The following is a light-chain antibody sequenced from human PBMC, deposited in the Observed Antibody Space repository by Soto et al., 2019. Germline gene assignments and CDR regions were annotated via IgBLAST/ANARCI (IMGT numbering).Light chain of an antibody. J-gene: IGKJ4*01. V-gene: IGKV3D-15*01. CDR3: QQYNQSPLT. CDR2: GES. Sequence: EIVMTQSPATLSVSPGERATLSCWASQNVGYHLAWYQQKPGQAPRLLIYGESTRATAIPARFSGSGSGTEFTLTISSLQPEDSAVYYCQQYNQSPLTFGGGTKVEIK. CDR1: QNVGYH.